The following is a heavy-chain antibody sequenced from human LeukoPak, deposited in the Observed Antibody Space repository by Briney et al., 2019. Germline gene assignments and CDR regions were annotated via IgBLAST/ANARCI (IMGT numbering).Heavy chain of an antibody. CDR3: ARRNSVPTAIDYYYMDV. V-gene: IGHV5-51*01. CDR1: GYSFTSYW. Sequence: PGESLKISCKGSGYSFTSYWIGWVRQMPGKGLEWMGIIYPGDSDTRYSPSFQGQVTISADKSISTAYLQWSGLKASDTAMYYCARRNSVPTAIDYYYMDVWGKGTTVTVSS. CDR2: IYPGDSDT. D-gene: IGHD2-2*01. J-gene: IGHJ6*03.